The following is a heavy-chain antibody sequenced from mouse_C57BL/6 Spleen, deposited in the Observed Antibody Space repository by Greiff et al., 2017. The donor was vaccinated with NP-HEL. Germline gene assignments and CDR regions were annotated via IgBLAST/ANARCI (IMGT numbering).Heavy chain of an antibody. CDR3: AQFGSSSDY. D-gene: IGHD1-1*01. Sequence: VQLQQPGAELVMPGASVKLSCKASGYTFTSYWMHWVKQRPGQGLEWIGEIDPSDSYTNYNQKFKGKSTLTVDKSSSTAYMQLSSLTSEDSAVYYCAQFGSSSDYWGQGTTLTVSS. CDR2: IDPSDSYT. J-gene: IGHJ2*01. CDR1: GYTFTSYW. V-gene: IGHV1-69*01.